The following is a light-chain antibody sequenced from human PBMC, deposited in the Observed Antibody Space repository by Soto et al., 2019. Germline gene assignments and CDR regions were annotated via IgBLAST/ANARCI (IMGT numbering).Light chain of an antibody. V-gene: IGKV1-5*03. CDR1: QTISSW. J-gene: IGKJ5*01. CDR2: KAS. Sequence: DIQMTQSPSTLSASVGGRVTITCRASQTISSWSAWYQQKPGKAPKLLIYKASSLESGVPSRFSGSGSGTEFTLTISSLQPDDFATYYCQQYNSYSTFGQGTRLEIK. CDR3: QQYNSYST.